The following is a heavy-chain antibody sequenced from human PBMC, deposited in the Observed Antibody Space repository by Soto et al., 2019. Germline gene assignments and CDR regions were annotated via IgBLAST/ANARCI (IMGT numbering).Heavy chain of an antibody. CDR1: VYTFTSYW. Sequence: GESLKISCKGSVYTFTSYWIAWVRQMPGKGLEWMGIIYPGDSDTRYSPSFQGQVTISADKSINTAYLQWASLKASDTAMYYCARARVSTTGVPNYFDYWGQGTLVTVSS. CDR3: ARARVSTTGVPNYFDY. J-gene: IGHJ4*02. D-gene: IGHD4-17*01. V-gene: IGHV5-51*01. CDR2: IYPGDSDT.